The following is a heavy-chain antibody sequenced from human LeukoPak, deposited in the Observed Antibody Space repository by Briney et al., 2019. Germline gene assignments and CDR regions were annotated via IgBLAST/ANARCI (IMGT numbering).Heavy chain of an antibody. D-gene: IGHD3-10*01. CDR3: ARQGYYYGSGSYYPN. CDR1: GGSFSGYY. Sequence: PSETLSLTCAVYGGSFSGYYWSWIRQPPGKGLEWIGEINHSGSTNYNPSLKSRVTISVDTSKNQFSLKLSSVTAADTAVYYCARQGYYYGSGSYYPNWGQGTLVTVSS. V-gene: IGHV4-34*01. CDR2: INHSGST. J-gene: IGHJ4*02.